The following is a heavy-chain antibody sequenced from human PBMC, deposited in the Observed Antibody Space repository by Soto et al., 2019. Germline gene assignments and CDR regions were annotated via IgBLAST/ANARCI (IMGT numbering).Heavy chain of an antibody. V-gene: IGHV1-2*02. D-gene: IGHD5-12*01. J-gene: IGHJ4*02. CDR1: GYTFTSYY. Sequence: GASVKVSCKASGYTFTSYYVYWVRQAPGQGLEWMGVINPGAGGTNYAQKFQGRVTMTGDTSISTAYMELTSLRSDDTALYYCARGERESGFANAYRGQGTLVTVSS. CDR3: ARGERESGFANAY. CDR2: INPGAGGT.